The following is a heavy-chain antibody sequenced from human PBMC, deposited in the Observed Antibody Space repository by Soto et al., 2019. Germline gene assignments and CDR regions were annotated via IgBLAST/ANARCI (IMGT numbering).Heavy chain of an antibody. CDR2: IIPIFGTP. CDR3: ARVRLAANVAYFDF. Sequence: QVQLVQSGAEVKKPGSSVKVSCKPSGGTFSSYVINWVRQAPGEGLEWMGGIIPIFGTPNYAQQFQGRLTITADESTSTAYMDLSSLRPEDTAMYYCARVRLAANVAYFDFWGQGTLVTVSS. CDR1: GGTFSSYV. D-gene: IGHD2-15*01. V-gene: IGHV1-69*01. J-gene: IGHJ4*02.